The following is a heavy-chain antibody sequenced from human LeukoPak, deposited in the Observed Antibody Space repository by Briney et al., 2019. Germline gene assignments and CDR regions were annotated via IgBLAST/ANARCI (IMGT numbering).Heavy chain of an antibody. Sequence: PSETLSLTCAVYGGSFSGYYWSWIRQPPGKGLEWIGEINHSGSTNYNPSLKSRVTISVDTSKNQFSLKLSSVTAADTAVYYCARGGVRRDYDILTGYLGYWGQGTLVTVSS. CDR2: INHSGST. V-gene: IGHV4-34*01. D-gene: IGHD3-9*01. J-gene: IGHJ4*02. CDR1: GGSFSGYY. CDR3: ARGGVRRDYDILTGYLGY.